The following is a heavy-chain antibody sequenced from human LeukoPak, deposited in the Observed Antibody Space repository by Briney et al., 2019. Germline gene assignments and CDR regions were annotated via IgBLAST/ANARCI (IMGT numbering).Heavy chain of an antibody. V-gene: IGHV1-2*02. CDR1: GYTFTGYY. J-gene: IGHJ4*02. D-gene: IGHD3-22*01. CDR2: INPNSGGT. CDR3: ASLNYYDSSGYYY. Sequence: GASVKGSCKASGYTFTGYYMHWVRQAPGQGLVWRGWINPNSGGTNYAQKFQGRVTMTRDTSISTAYMELSRLRSDDTAVYYCASLNYYDSSGYYYWGQGTMVTVSS.